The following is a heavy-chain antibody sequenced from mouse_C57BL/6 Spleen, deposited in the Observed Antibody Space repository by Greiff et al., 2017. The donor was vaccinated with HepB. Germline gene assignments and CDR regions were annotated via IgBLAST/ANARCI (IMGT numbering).Heavy chain of an antibody. CDR1: GYTFTSYW. V-gene: IGHV1-53*01. CDR2: INPSNGGT. J-gene: IGHJ3*01. CDR3: ARRSYVYQFAY. D-gene: IGHD2-2*01. Sequence: QVQLQQPGTELVKPGASVKLSCKASGYTFTSYWMHWVKQRPGKGLEWIGNINPSNGGTNYNEKFKSKATLTVDKSSSTAYMQLSSLSSVDSAVYSCARRSYVYQFAYWGHGTLVTVSA.